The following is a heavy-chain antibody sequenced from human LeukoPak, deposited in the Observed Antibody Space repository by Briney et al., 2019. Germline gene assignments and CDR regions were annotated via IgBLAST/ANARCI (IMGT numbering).Heavy chain of an antibody. Sequence: SGGSLRLSCAASGFTFSSYAMSWVRQAPGKGLEWVSAISGSGGSTYYADSVKGRFTISRDNSKNTLYLQMNSLRAEDTAVYYCAKSFHNWNYGGNWFDPWGQETLVTVSS. CDR3: AKSFHNWNYGGNWFDP. J-gene: IGHJ5*02. CDR2: ISGSGGST. V-gene: IGHV3-23*01. D-gene: IGHD1-7*01. CDR1: GFTFSSYA.